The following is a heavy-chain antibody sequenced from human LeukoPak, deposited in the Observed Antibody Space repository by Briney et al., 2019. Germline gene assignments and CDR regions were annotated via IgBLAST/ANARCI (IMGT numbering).Heavy chain of an antibody. D-gene: IGHD1-26*01. CDR1: GGSISSYY. CDR3: AGSRGSLPYYYGMDV. J-gene: IGHJ6*02. V-gene: IGHV4-59*01. CDR2: IYYSGST. Sequence: SETLSLTCTVSGGSISSYYWSLIRQPPGKGLEWIGYIYYSGSTNYNPSLKSRVTISVDTSKNQFSLKLSSVTAADTAVYYCAGSRGSLPYYYGMDVWGQGTTVTVSS.